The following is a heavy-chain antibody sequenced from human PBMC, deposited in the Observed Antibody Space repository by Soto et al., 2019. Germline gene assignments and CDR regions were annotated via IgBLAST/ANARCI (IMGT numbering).Heavy chain of an antibody. V-gene: IGHV4-34*12. D-gene: IGHD2-15*01. CDR2: MLYSGLT. CDR3: APLSVSLSGPYGIHV. CDR1: GGSFSGYY. J-gene: IGHJ6*02. Sequence: SETLSLTCAVYGGSFSGYYWAWIRQPPGKGLEWIGSMLYSGLTYYNPSLKSRVTLSVDTCKNQFSVRLNSVTASDTAVYYCAPLSVSLSGPYGIHVWGQGTTVTVSS.